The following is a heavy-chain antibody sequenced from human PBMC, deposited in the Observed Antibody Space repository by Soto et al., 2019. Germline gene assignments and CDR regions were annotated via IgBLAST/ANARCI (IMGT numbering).Heavy chain of an antibody. Sequence: QVQLQQWGAGLLKPSETLSLTCAVYGGSFSGYYWSWIRQPPGKGLEWIGEINHSGSTNYNPSLKSRVTISVDTSKNQFSLKLSSVTAADTAVYYCARLRKGVNYYYGMDVWGQGTTVTVSS. D-gene: IGHD3-16*01. CDR2: INHSGST. CDR3: ARLRKGVNYYYGMDV. J-gene: IGHJ6*02. CDR1: GGSFSGYY. V-gene: IGHV4-34*01.